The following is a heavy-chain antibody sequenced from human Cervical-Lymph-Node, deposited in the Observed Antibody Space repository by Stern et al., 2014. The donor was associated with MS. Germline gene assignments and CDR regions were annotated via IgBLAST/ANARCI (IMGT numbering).Heavy chain of an antibody. CDR3: ARDYEDTSMLFDH. D-gene: IGHD2-8*01. V-gene: IGHV3-30*03. J-gene: IGHJ4*02. Sequence: EKLVESGGAVIQPGGSLRRSCADSGFTFSSYGMHWVRQAPGKGMEWVTVISYDGNHKYYAASVKGRFTISRDNSKNTLHLQMNSVTPDDTAIYYCARDYEDTSMLFDHWGQGTLVTVSS. CDR1: GFTFSSYG. CDR2: ISYDGNHK.